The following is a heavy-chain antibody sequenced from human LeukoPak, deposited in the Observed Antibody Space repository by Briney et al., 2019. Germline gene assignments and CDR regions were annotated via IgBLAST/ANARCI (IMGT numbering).Heavy chain of an antibody. J-gene: IGHJ4*02. CDR3: ASGGSMVRGVNEDY. V-gene: IGHV1-8*01. CDR1: GYTFTSYD. CDR2: MNPNSGNT. D-gene: IGHD3-10*01. Sequence: GASVKVSCKASGYTFTSYDINWVRQATGHGREWMGWMNPNSGNTGYAQKFQGRVTMTRNTSISTAYMELSSLRSEDTAVYYCASGGSMVRGVNEDYWGQGTLVTVSS.